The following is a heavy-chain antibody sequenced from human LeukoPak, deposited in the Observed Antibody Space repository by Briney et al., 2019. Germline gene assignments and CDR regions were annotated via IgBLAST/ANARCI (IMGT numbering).Heavy chain of an antibody. CDR2: ISYDGSKK. CDR1: GFTFSSYA. Sequence: GGSLRLSCAASGFTFSSYAMHWVRQAPGKWLEWVAVISYDGSKKYYTDSVKGRFTISRDKSKNTLYLQMNSLRAEDTAVYYCARDRRTNYYYYGMDVWGQGTTVTVSS. CDR3: ARDRRTNYYYYGMDV. J-gene: IGHJ6*02. V-gene: IGHV3-30-3*01.